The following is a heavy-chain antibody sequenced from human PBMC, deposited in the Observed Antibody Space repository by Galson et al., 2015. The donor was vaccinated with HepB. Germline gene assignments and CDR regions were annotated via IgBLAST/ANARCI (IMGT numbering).Heavy chain of an antibody. CDR1: GLTFSSYS. Sequence: SLRLSCAASGLTFSSYSMNWVRQAPGKGLEWVSSISSSSSYIYYADSVKGRFTISRDNAKNSLYLQMNSLRAEDTAVYYCVRDRHSTSRSSTDLPWGQGTLVTVSS. CDR3: VRDRHSTSRSSTDLP. J-gene: IGHJ5*02. D-gene: IGHD6-13*01. V-gene: IGHV3-21*01. CDR2: ISSSSSYI.